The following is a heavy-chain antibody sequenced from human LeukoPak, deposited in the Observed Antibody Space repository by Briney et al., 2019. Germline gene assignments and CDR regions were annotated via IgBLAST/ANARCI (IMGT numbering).Heavy chain of an antibody. V-gene: IGHV3-74*01. CDR1: GFTFSSHW. CDR2: IDYEGGTT. J-gene: IGHJ6*03. Sequence: GGSLRLSCVASGFTFSSHWMHWVRQVPGKGLVWVSRIDYEGGTTDYADSVEGRFTISRDNARNTLYLQMNSLRAEDTAVYYCARESYGSGSYHYYYYMDVWGKGTTVTISS. D-gene: IGHD3-10*01. CDR3: ARESYGSGSYHYYYYMDV.